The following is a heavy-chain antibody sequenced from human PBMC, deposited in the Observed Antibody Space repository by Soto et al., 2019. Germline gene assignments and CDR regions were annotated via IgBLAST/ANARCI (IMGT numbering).Heavy chain of an antibody. V-gene: IGHV5-51*01. J-gene: IGHJ3*02. CDR1: GYSFTSYW. CDR3: ARVSYCGGDCYPGDLDI. CDR2: IYPGDSDT. D-gene: IGHD2-21*02. Sequence: GESLKISCKGSGYSFTSYWIGWVRQMPGKGLEWMGIIYPGDSDTRYSPSFQGQVTISADKSISTAYLQWSSLKASDTAMYYCARVSYCGGDCYPGDLDIWGQGTMVTVSS.